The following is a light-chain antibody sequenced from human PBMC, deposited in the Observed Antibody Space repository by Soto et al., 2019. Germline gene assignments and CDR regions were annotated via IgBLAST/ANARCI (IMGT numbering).Light chain of an antibody. CDR2: GNS. CDR1: SSNIGAGYD. Sequence: QSVLTQPPSVSGAPGQRVTISCTGTSSNIGAGYDVHWYQQLPGTAPKLLIYGNSNRPSGVPDRFSGSKSGTSASLAITGLHAEDEADYYCHSYDSCPSGSVVFGGGTKLTVL. CDR3: HSYDSCPSGSVV. J-gene: IGLJ2*01. V-gene: IGLV1-40*01.